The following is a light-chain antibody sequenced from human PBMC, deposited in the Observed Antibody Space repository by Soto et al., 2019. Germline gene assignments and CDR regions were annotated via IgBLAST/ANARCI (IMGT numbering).Light chain of an antibody. V-gene: IGKV1-39*01. J-gene: IGKJ4*01. CDR3: QQRSNWPRGLT. CDR1: QSMSDS. Sequence: DIPLTQSPSSLSASVGDRVTITCRASQSMSDSLNWYQQKSGKAPKLLIYSASSLESGVPSRFSGSGSGTDFTLTISSLQPEDFGTYFCQQRSNWPRGLTFGGGTKVEIK. CDR2: SAS.